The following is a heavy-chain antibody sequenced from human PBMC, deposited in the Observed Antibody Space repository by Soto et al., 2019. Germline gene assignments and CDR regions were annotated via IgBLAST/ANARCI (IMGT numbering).Heavy chain of an antibody. CDR2: ISGSGIST. CDR1: GFTFSSQA. V-gene: IGHV3-23*01. J-gene: IGHJ4*02. CDR3: AKDRMGSPY. D-gene: IGHD2-15*01. Sequence: EVQLMESGGGLVQPGGSLRLSCVASGFTFSSQAMSWVRQGPGKGLEWVSAISGSGISTYYADSVKGRFTISRDNSKNTLYLQMNSLRAEDTAVYYCAKDRMGSPYWGQGTLVTVSS.